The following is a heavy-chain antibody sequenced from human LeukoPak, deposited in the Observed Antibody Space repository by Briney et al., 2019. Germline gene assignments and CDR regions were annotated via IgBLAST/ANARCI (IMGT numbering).Heavy chain of an antibody. CDR2: IYYSGST. J-gene: IGHJ6*03. V-gene: IGHV4-59*01. CDR3: ARGELLWFGELYPSMDV. Sequence: SETLSLTCTVSGGSISSYYWSWIRQPPGKGLEWIGYIYYSGSTNYNPSLKSRVTIPVDTSKNQFSLKLSSVTAADTAVYYCARGELLWFGELYPSMDVWGKGTTVTVSS. CDR1: GGSISSYY. D-gene: IGHD3-10*01.